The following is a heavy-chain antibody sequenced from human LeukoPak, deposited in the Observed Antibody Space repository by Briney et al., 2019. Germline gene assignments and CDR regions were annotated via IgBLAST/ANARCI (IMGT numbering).Heavy chain of an antibody. Sequence: SETLSLTCAVYGGSFSDYYWSWIRQPPGKGLEWIGEINHSGSTNYNPSLKSRVTISVDTSKNQFSLRLSSVTAADTAVYYCVRDGYSSSWYWFDPWGQGTLVTVSS. D-gene: IGHD6-13*01. CDR1: GGSFSDYY. CDR3: VRDGYSSSWYWFDP. V-gene: IGHV4-34*01. J-gene: IGHJ5*02. CDR2: INHSGST.